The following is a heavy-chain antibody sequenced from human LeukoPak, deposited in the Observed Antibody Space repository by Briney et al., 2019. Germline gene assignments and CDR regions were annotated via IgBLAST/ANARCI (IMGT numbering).Heavy chain of an antibody. CDR1: GFTFDDSV. CDR2: INWNGGST. D-gene: IGHD3-9*01. V-gene: IGHV3-20*04. CDR3: ARDRGAKYYDILTGYYDAFDI. J-gene: IGHJ3*02. Sequence: PGGSLRLSCAASGFTFDDSVMSWVRQAPGKGLEWVTSINWNGGSTGYADSVKGRFTISRDNAKNSLYLQMNSLRAEDTALYYCARDRGAKYYDILTGYYDAFDIWGQGTMVTVSS.